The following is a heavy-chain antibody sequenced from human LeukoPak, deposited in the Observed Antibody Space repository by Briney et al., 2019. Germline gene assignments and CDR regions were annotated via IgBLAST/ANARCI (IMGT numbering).Heavy chain of an antibody. J-gene: IGHJ4*02. V-gene: IGHV3-30*02. CDR3: ARAPSYYFDY. Sequence: GGSLRLSCAASAFTFSSYGMHWVRQAPGKGLEWVAFIRYDGSNEFYADSVKGRFTISRDNSKNTLYLQMNSLRAEDTAIYYCARAPSYYFDYWGQGALVTVSS. CDR2: IRYDGSNE. CDR1: AFTFSSYG.